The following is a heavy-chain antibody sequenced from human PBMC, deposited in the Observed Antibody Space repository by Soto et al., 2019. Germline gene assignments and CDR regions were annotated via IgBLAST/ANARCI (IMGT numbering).Heavy chain of an antibody. D-gene: IGHD6-13*01. CDR1: GFTFTNYG. CDR3: ARDHVARIAAAGTDWFDP. J-gene: IGHJ5*02. V-gene: IGHV3-21*01. CDR2: ISSSSSYK. Sequence: EVQLVESGGGLVKPGGSLRLSCAASGFTFTNYGMNWVRRAPGKGLEWVSSISSSSSYKYYADSVKGRFTISRDNAKNSLYLQMNSVRAEDTAVYYCARDHVARIAAAGTDWFDPWGQGTLVTVSS.